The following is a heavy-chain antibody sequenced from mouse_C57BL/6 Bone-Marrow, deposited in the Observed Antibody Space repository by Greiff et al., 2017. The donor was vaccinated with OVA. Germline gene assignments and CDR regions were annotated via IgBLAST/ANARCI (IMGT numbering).Heavy chain of an antibody. Sequence: EVKVEESGPGLAKPSQTLSLTCSVTGYSITSDYWNWIRKFPGNKLEYMGYISYSGSTYYNPSIKSRLFITRDTSKSQYYLQLNSVTTEDTATYYCARYRGRGPYNAMDYWGQGTSVTVSS. J-gene: IGHJ4*01. CDR3: ARYRGRGPYNAMDY. D-gene: IGHD1-1*01. CDR1: GYSITSDY. V-gene: IGHV3-8*01. CDR2: ISYSGST.